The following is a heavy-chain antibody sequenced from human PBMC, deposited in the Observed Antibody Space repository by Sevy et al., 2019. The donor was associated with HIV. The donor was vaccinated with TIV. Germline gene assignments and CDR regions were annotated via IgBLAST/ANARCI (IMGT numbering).Heavy chain of an antibody. CDR2: ISGSGGST. Sequence: GGSLRLSCAASGFTFSSYAMSWVRQAPGKGLEWVSAISGSGGSTYYADSVKGRLTISRDNSKNTLYLQMNSLRAEDTAVYYCAKEFGYDSYYYYMDVWGKGTTVTVSS. V-gene: IGHV3-23*01. CDR3: AKEFGYDSYYYYMDV. CDR1: GFTFSSYA. D-gene: IGHD5-12*01. J-gene: IGHJ6*03.